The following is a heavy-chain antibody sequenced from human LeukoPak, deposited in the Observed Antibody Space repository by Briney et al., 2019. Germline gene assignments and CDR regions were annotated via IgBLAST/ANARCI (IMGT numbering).Heavy chain of an antibody. CDR3: ARDGEDSSGGYLANWFDP. Sequence: SVKVSCQASVGTYSSYAFSWVRQAPGQALEWMGRIIHIFGTASDAQKFQGRVTITTDESTSTAYMELSSLRSEETAVYYCARDGEDSSGGYLANWFDPWGQGTLVTVSS. CDR1: VGTYSSYA. J-gene: IGHJ5*02. CDR2: IIHIFGTA. V-gene: IGHV1-69*05. D-gene: IGHD6-19*01.